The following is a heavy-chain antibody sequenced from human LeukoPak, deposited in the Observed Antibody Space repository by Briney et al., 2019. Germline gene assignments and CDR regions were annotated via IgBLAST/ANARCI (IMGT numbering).Heavy chain of an antibody. CDR1: GYIFTGDY. D-gene: IGHD1-7*01. Sequence: ASVKVSCKASGYIFTGDYMHWVRQAPGQGLEWMGWINPNSGGTSYAQKFQGRVTMTRDTSISTAYMELSRLRSDDTAVYYCARDNWNYVFDYWGQGTLVTVSS. J-gene: IGHJ4*02. CDR3: ARDNWNYVFDY. CDR2: INPNSGGT. V-gene: IGHV1-2*02.